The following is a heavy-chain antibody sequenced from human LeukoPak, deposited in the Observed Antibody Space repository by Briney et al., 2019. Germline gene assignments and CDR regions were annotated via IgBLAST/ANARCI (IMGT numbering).Heavy chain of an antibody. J-gene: IGHJ4*02. CDR3: ATARMSYYDILTGSLTHFDY. Sequence: GASVKVSCKVSGYTLTELSMHWVRQAPGKGLEWMGGFDPEDGETIYAQKFQGRVTMTEDTSTDTAYMELSSLRSEDTAVYYCATARMSYYDILTGSLTHFDYWGQGTLVTVSS. D-gene: IGHD3-9*01. CDR2: FDPEDGET. V-gene: IGHV1-24*01. CDR1: GYTLTELS.